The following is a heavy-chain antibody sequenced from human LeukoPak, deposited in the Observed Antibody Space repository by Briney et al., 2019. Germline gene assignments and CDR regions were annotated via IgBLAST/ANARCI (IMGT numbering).Heavy chain of an antibody. Sequence: GSSVKVSCKASGGTFSSYAISWVRQAPGQGLEWMGRIIPILGIANYAQKFQGRVTITADKSTSTAYMELSSMRSEDTAVYYCARHYGSGSYYNAMMGYWGQGTLVTVSS. CDR3: ARHYGSGSYYNAMMGY. D-gene: IGHD3-10*01. CDR2: IIPILGIA. V-gene: IGHV1-69*04. CDR1: GGTFSSYA. J-gene: IGHJ4*02.